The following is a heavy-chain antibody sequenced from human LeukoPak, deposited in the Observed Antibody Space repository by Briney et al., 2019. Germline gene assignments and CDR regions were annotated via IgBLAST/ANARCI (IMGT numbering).Heavy chain of an antibody. CDR2: IYYSGST. V-gene: IGHV4-59*08. CDR3: ARHMGLYYAPDY. Sequence: SETLSLTRTVSGGSISSYYWSWIRQPPGKGLKWIGYIYYSGSTNYNPSLKSRVTISVDTSKNQFSLKLSSVTAADTAVCYCARHMGLYYAPDYWGQGTLVTVSS. CDR1: GGSISSYY. D-gene: IGHD3-10*01. J-gene: IGHJ4*02.